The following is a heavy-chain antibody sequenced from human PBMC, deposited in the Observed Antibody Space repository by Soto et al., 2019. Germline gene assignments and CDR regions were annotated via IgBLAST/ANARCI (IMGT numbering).Heavy chain of an antibody. CDR2: IYYSGST. CDR1: GGSISSSSYY. D-gene: IGHD4-17*01. Sequence: SETLSLTCTVSGGSISSSSYYWGWIRQPPGKGLEWIGSIYYSGSTYYNPSLKSRVTISVDTSKNQFSLKLSSVTAADTAVYYCARRSNGDQPIWYYYYGMDVWGQGTTGTVSS. CDR3: ARRSNGDQPIWYYYYGMDV. V-gene: IGHV4-39*01. J-gene: IGHJ6*02.